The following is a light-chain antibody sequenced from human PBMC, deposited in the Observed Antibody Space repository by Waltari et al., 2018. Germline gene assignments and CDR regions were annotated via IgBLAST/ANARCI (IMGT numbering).Light chain of an antibody. CDR1: QRINTW. J-gene: IGKJ4*01. V-gene: IGKV1-12*01. CDR2: AAS. Sequence: DVQMTQSPSSVSASVGDRVTITCRASQRINTWLGWYQQKPGKAPKLLIYAASTLQSGVPSRFSGSVSGTDFTLTISSLQPEDSGNFYCLQVYSFPLTFGGGTKVEIK. CDR3: LQVYSFPLT.